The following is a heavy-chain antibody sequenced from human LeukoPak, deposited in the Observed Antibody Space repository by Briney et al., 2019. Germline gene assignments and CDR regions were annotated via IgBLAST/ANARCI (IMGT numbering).Heavy chain of an antibody. D-gene: IGHD1-14*01. CDR3: TRQVYNWFDP. J-gene: IGHJ5*02. CDR1: GYSFTSYW. CDR2: VDPSDSYT. Sequence: GESLKISCKGSGYSFTSYWISWVRQMPGKGLEWMGRVDPSDSYTNYSPSFQGHVTISADKSISTAYLQCSSLKASDTAMYYCTRQVYNWFDPWGQGTLVTVSS. V-gene: IGHV5-10-1*01.